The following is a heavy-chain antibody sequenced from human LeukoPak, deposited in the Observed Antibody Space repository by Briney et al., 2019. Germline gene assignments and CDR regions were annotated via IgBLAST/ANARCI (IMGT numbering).Heavy chain of an antibody. CDR2: IYDSGST. CDR1: GGSVSSGSYY. CDR3: ARVGGTNYYYYGMDV. Sequence: SGTLSLTCTVSGGSVSSGSYYWSWIRQPPGKGLEWIGYIYDSGSTNYNPSLKSRVTISVDTSKNQFSLKLSSVTAADTAVYYCARVGGTNYYYYGMDVWGQGTTVTVSS. J-gene: IGHJ6*02. D-gene: IGHD1-1*01. V-gene: IGHV4-61*01.